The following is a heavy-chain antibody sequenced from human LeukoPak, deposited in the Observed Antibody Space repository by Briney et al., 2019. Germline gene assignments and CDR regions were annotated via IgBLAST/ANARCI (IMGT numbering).Heavy chain of an antibody. J-gene: IGHJ4*02. D-gene: IGHD3/OR15-3a*01. CDR3: ARRGLGLEGGWKPAYYFDY. CDR1: GYSFTSYW. CDR2: IYPGDSDT. V-gene: IGHV5-51*01. Sequence: PGESLKISCKGSGYSFTSYWIGWVRQMPGKGLEWMGIIYPGDSDTRYSPSFQGQVTISADKSISTAYLQWSSLKASDTATYYCARRGLGLEGGWKPAYYFDYWGQGTLVTVSS.